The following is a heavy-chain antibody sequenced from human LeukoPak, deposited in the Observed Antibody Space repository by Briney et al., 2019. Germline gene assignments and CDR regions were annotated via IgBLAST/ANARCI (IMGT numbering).Heavy chain of an antibody. Sequence: ASVKVSCKASGGTFSSYPFTWVRQAPGQGLEWMGEITPIFGAANYAQTFQGRVTITADESTSTVFMELSSLRSDDTAVYYCAKSIAVADLYFDYWGQGTLVTVSS. CDR2: ITPIFGAA. J-gene: IGHJ4*02. V-gene: IGHV1-69*13. CDR3: AKSIAVADLYFDY. D-gene: IGHD6-19*01. CDR1: GGTFSSYP.